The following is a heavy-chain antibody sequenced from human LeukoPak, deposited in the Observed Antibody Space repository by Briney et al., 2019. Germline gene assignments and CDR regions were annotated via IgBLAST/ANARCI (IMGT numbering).Heavy chain of an antibody. D-gene: IGHD3-22*01. CDR2: IYYSGST. Sequence: SETLSLTCTVSGGSISSYYWSWIRQPPGKGLEWIGYIYYSGSTYYNPSLKSRVTISVDTSKNQFSLKLSSVTAADTAVYYCASDQYDSSGYYLYWGQGTLVTVSS. CDR3: ASDQYDSSGYYLY. CDR1: GGSISSYY. V-gene: IGHV4-59*06. J-gene: IGHJ4*02.